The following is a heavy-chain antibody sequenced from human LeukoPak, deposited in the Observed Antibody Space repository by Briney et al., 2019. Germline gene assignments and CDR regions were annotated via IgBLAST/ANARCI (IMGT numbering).Heavy chain of an antibody. Sequence: PSETLSLTCTVSGGSISSGGYYWSWIRQHPGKGLEWIGYIYYSGSTYYNPSLKSRVTISVDTSKNQFSLKLSSVTAADTAVYYCASISRYDSSGYYTDRGQGTLVTVSS. D-gene: IGHD3-22*01. CDR2: IYYSGST. V-gene: IGHV4-31*03. J-gene: IGHJ4*02. CDR1: GGSISSGGYY. CDR3: ASISRYDSSGYYTD.